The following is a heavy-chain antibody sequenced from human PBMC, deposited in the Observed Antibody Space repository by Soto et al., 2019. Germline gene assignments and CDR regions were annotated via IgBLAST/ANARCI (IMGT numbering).Heavy chain of an antibody. Sequence: QVQLQESGPGLVKPSETLSLTCTVSGGSISSYYWSWIRQPAGKGLEWIGRIYTSGSTNYNPSLKSRVTMSVDTSKNQFSLKLSSVTAADTAVYYCARDMRGSSAYDFWSGYPYYFDYWGQGTLVTVSS. V-gene: IGHV4-4*07. J-gene: IGHJ4*02. D-gene: IGHD3-3*01. CDR1: GGSISSYY. CDR2: IYTSGST. CDR3: ARDMRGSSAYDFWSGYPYYFDY.